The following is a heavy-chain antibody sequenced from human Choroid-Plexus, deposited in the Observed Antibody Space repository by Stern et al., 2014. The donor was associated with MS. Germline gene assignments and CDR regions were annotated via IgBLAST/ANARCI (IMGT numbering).Heavy chain of an antibody. D-gene: IGHD2/OR15-2a*01. J-gene: IGHJ5*02. CDR1: GFTFGSCA. Sequence: QMQLVQSGGGVVQPGRPLRLSCVASGFTFGSCAMHWVRQAPGKGLEWVAGVSYDGSTKYYADSVKGRFTISRDNPQNPLYMQMSSLRPEDTAVYYCAKDRQYLTYFFDHWGQGSLVTVSS. CDR3: AKDRQYLTYFFDH. V-gene: IGHV3-30*18. CDR2: VSYDGSTK.